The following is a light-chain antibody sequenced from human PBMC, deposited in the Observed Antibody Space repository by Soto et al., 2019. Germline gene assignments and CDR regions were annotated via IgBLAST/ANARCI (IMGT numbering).Light chain of an antibody. V-gene: IGKV3D-7*01. CDR2: GAS. CDR3: PQEFDLPLT. Sequence: EIVMTQSPVTLSLSPGDRATLSCRASQSLSNTYISWYQQKPGQAPRLLIYGASTRATGIPARFSGSGSGTDFTLTISSLPTEDFALYFFPQEFDLPLTFGGGTKVEIK. CDR1: QSLSNTY. J-gene: IGKJ4*01.